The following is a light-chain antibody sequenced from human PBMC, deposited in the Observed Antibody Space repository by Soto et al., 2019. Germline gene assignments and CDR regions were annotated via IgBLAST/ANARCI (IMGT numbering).Light chain of an antibody. J-gene: IGKJ2*01. CDR2: DAS. V-gene: IGKV3-11*01. CDR1: RTVTTY. CDR3: QQRYGWPS. Sequence: EIVLTQSPATLSLSPGERATLSCRASRTVTTYLAWYQHKLGQAPRLLIYDASNRATGVPARFSGSGSGTDFTLTISSLEPEDSAVYYCQQRYGWPSFGQGTKLEIK.